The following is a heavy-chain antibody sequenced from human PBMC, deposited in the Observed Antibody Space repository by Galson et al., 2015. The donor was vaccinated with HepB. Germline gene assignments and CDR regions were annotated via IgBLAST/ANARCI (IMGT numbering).Heavy chain of an antibody. V-gene: IGHV4-59*08. Sequence: SETLSLTCTVSGGSISSYYWSWIRQPPGKGLEWIGYIYYSGSTNYNPSLKSRVTISVDTSKNQFSLKLSSVTAADTAVYYCASHNSAAGPSGLHYGMDVWGQGTTVTVSS. D-gene: IGHD6-13*01. J-gene: IGHJ6*02. CDR3: ASHNSAAGPSGLHYGMDV. CDR2: IYYSGST. CDR1: GGSISSYY.